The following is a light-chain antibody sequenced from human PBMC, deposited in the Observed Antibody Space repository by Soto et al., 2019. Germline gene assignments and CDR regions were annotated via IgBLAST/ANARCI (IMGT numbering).Light chain of an antibody. J-gene: IGKJ4*01. V-gene: IGKV3-20*01. CDR3: QQYGSSPLT. CDR1: QSVSSSY. Sequence: EIVLTQSPGTLSLSPGERATLSCRASQSVSSSYLAWYQQKPGQAPRLLIYGASSKDTGIPDRFSASGSGTDFTLTISRLEPEDFEVYYCQQYGSSPLTFGGGTKVEIK. CDR2: GAS.